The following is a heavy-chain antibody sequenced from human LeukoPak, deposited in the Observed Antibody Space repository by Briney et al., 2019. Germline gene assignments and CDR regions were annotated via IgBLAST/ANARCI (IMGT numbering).Heavy chain of an antibody. CDR2: ISYDGSNK. V-gene: IGHV3-30*04. J-gene: IGHJ4*02. CDR3: AREDGYYFDY. CDR1: GFTFSSYA. Sequence: GGSLRLSCAASGFTFSSYAMHWVRQAPGKGLEWVAVISYDGSNKYYADSVKGRFTISRDNSKNTLYLQMNSLRAEDTAVCYCAREDGYYFDYWGQGTPVTVSS.